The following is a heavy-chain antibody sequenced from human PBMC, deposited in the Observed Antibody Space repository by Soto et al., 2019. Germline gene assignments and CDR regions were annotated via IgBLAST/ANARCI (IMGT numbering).Heavy chain of an antibody. D-gene: IGHD2-8*02. V-gene: IGHV1-69*06. CDR3: AREGRGKKAGYNGLGCLGY. Sequence: SVKVSCKVSGSRFSNYVISWVRQAPGHGLEWLGRIIPIFNSTKYAQSFQGRVTITADKSTSTASLELSSLRSDDTAVYYCAREGRGKKAGYNGLGCLGYWGQGTLVTVSS. J-gene: IGHJ4*02. CDR1: GSRFSNYV. CDR2: IIPIFNST.